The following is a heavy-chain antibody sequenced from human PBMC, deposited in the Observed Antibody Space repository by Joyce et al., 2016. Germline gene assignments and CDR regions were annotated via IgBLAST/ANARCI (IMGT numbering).Heavy chain of an antibody. CDR2: LYYRWST. CDR1: GGYMFSYY. V-gene: IGHV4-59*01. Sequence: QVQLQESGPGLVKPSETLPLTCTVAGGYMFSYYWSWIRQPPGKGMGWIGYLYYRWSTNYNPALKSRVTISVDTSKNQFSLKLCSVAAADTAVYFCAGGLLGGPQLEFHYWGQGTLVTVSS. CDR3: AGGLLGGPQLEFHY. J-gene: IGHJ4*02. D-gene: IGHD1-1*01.